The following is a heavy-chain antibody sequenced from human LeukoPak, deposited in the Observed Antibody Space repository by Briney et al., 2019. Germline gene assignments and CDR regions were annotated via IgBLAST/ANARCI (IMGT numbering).Heavy chain of an antibody. D-gene: IGHD3-10*01. CDR2: IIPIFGTA. Sequence: ASVKVSCKASGGTFSSYAISWVRQAPGQGLEWMGGIIPIFGTANYAQKFRGRVTITADKSTNTAYMELSSLRSEDTAVYYCARAIRGSKIASRCYFYYMDIWGKGTTVTVSS. J-gene: IGHJ6*03. CDR1: GGTFSSYA. CDR3: ARAIRGSKIASRCYFYYMDI. V-gene: IGHV1-69*06.